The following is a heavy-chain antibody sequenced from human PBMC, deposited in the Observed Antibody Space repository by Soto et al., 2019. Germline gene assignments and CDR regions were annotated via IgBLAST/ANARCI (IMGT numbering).Heavy chain of an antibody. D-gene: IGHD3-22*01. CDR3: ATGRKSYYDSTDY. J-gene: IGHJ4*02. V-gene: IGHV3-48*02. CDR1: GFTFSSYS. CDR2: ISSSSSTI. Sequence: PGGSLRLSCAASGFTFSSYSMNWVRQAPGKGLEWVSYISSSSSTIYYADSVKGRFTISRDNAKNSLYLQMNSLRDEDTAVYYCATGRKSYYDSTDYWGQGTLVTVSS.